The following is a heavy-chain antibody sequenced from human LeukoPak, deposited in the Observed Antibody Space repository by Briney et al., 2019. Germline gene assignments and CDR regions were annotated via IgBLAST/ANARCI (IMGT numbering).Heavy chain of an antibody. CDR3: ASFYCSGGSCSQYFSYYYMDV. V-gene: IGHV4-39*01. J-gene: IGHJ6*03. CDR1: GGSISSSSYY. CDR2: IHYSGST. D-gene: IGHD2-15*01. Sequence: PSETLSLTCTVSGGSISSSSYYWGWIRQPPGKGLEWIGSIHYSGSTYYNPSLQSRVTISVDTSKNQFSLKLNSVTAADTAVYYCASFYCSGGSCSQYFSYYYMDVWGKGTTVTISS.